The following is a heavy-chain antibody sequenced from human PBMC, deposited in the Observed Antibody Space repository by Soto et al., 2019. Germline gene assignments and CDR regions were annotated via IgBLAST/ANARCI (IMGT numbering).Heavy chain of an antibody. Sequence: GGSLRLSCAASGFTFSIYGMHWVRQAPGKGLEWVAVISNDGSRKYYVDSVEGRFTISRDDSKNTLYLEMNSLRVEDTAMYHCAKKVRSRSDTSWAAEFWGQGILVTVSS. J-gene: IGHJ4*02. CDR3: AKKVRSRSDTSWAAEF. D-gene: IGHD2-2*01. CDR2: ISNDGSRK. V-gene: IGHV3-30*18. CDR1: GFTFSIYG.